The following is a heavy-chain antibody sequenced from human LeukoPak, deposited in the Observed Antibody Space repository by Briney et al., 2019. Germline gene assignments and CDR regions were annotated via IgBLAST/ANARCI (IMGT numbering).Heavy chain of an antibody. J-gene: IGHJ4*02. D-gene: IGHD2-2*01. CDR3: ARGRGCSSMSCYPDY. Sequence: GGSLRLSCAASGFTISGFAMTWVRQAPGKGLEWVSSISPSSSYIYYADSVKGRFTISRDNAKNSLYPQMNSLRAEDTAVYYCARGRGCSSMSCYPDYWGQGTLVTVSS. V-gene: IGHV3-21*01. CDR1: GFTISGFA. CDR2: ISPSSSYI.